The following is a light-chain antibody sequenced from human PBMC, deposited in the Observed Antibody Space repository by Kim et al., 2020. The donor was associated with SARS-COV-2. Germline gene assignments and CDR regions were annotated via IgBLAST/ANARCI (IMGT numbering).Light chain of an antibody. J-gene: IGLJ2*01. CDR2: VGTGGIVG. V-gene: IGLV9-49*01. CDR3: GADHGSGSNFVVV. Sequence: QPVLTQPPSASASLGASVTLTCTLSSGYSNYEVDWYQQSPGKGPRFVMRVGTGGIVGSKGEGIPDRFSVLGSGLNRYLTIKNIQEEDETDYHCGADHGSGSNFVVVFGGETQLTVL. CDR1: SGYSNYE.